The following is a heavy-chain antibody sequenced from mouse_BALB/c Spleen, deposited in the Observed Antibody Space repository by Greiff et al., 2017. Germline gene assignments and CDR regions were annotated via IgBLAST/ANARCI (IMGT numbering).Heavy chain of an antibody. CDR1: GFNITDYY. D-gene: IGHD2-13*01. CDR3: ARGGYGDPLAY. CDR2: IDPENGNT. Sequence: VQLQQSGAELVRPGASVKLSCKASGFNITDYYMHWVKQRPEQGLEWIGGIDPENGNTIYDPKFQGKASITADTSSNTAYLQLSSLTSEDTAFYYCARGGYGDPLAYWGQGTLVTVSA. V-gene: IGHV14-1*02. J-gene: IGHJ3*01.